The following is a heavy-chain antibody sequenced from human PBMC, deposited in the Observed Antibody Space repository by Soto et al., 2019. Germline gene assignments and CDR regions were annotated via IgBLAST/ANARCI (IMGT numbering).Heavy chain of an antibody. D-gene: IGHD3-3*01. CDR2: INHSGST. J-gene: IGHJ4*02. CDR3: ARGRRYDFWSGYLVFDY. Sequence: LYLTCAVYGGSFSGYYWSWIRQPPGKGLEWIGEINHSGSTNYNPSLKSRVTISVDTSKNQFSLKLSSVTAADTAVYYCARGRRYDFWSGYLVFDYWGQGTLVTVSS. CDR1: GGSFSGYY. V-gene: IGHV4-34*01.